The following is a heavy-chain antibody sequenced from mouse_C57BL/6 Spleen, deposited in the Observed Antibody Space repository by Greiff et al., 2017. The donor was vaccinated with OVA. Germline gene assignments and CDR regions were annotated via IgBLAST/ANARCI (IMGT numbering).Heavy chain of an antibody. CDR1: GFTFSDYY. CDR3: ARVDDYDEGNAMDY. J-gene: IGHJ4*01. V-gene: IGHV5-16*01. D-gene: IGHD2-4*01. Sequence: EVQRVESEGGLVQPGSSMKLSCTASGFTFSDYYMAWVRQVPEKGLEWVANINYDGSSTYYLDSLKSRFIISRDNAKNILYLQMSSLKSEDTATYYCARVDDYDEGNAMDYWGQGTSVTVSS. CDR2: INYDGSST.